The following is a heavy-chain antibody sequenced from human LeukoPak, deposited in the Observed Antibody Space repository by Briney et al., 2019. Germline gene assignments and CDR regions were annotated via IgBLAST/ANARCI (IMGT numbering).Heavy chain of an antibody. CDR2: ISGYNGNT. V-gene: IGHV1-18*01. Sequence: GASVKVSCKASGYTFTNYGISWVRRAPGQGLEWMGWISGYNGNTKYAQKFQGRVTMTRDMSTSTVYMELSSLRSEDTAVYYCARAIWEAARNLGGIGYWGQGTLVTVSS. CDR1: GYTFTNYG. D-gene: IGHD6-6*01. CDR3: ARAIWEAARNLGGIGY. J-gene: IGHJ4*02.